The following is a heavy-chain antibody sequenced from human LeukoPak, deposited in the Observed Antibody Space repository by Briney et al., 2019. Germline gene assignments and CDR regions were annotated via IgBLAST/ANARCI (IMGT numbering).Heavy chain of an antibody. D-gene: IGHD1-26*01. V-gene: IGHV1-18*01. Sequence: ASVKVSCKASGYTFTNYGISWVRQAPGQGLEWMGWISAYNGNTNYAQKFQGRVTMSRDTSTSTAYMELRSLRSDDTAVYYCAREGGSYLNWFDPWGQGTLVTVSS. J-gene: IGHJ5*02. CDR1: GYTFTNYG. CDR2: ISAYNGNT. CDR3: AREGGSYLNWFDP.